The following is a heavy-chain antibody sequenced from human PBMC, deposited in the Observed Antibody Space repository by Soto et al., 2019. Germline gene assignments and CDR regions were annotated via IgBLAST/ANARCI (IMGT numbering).Heavy chain of an antibody. CDR3: ARGKKWFDP. J-gene: IGHJ5*02. V-gene: IGHV4-61*08. CDR2: IYYNGIT. Sequence: SATLSLTCAVSGGSISSGGYSWSWIRQSPGKGLECIGYIYYNGITHYNPSLMSRVTILVDTSKNQFSLKLSSVTAADTAVYYCARGKKWFDPWGQGTLVTVSS. CDR1: GGSISSGGYS.